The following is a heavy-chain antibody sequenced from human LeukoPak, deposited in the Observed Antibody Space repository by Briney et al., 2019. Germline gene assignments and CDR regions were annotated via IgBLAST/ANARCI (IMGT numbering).Heavy chain of an antibody. CDR2: IIPIFGTA. J-gene: IGHJ6*02. V-gene: IGHV1-69*13. CDR1: GNSISNYA. CDR3: TTRACHAGGCSSSFYYYYGLHF. D-gene: IGHD3-16*01. Sequence: SVKVSCKASGNSISNYAVSWVRQAPGQGFEWMGGIIPIFGTADYAQKFQGRVTITADQSTSTTYMALSSLKSVDTATYYCTTRACHAGGCSSSFYYYYGLHFWGQGTTVSVSS.